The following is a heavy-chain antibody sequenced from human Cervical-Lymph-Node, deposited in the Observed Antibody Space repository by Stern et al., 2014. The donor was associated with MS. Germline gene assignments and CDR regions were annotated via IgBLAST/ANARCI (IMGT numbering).Heavy chain of an antibody. Sequence: QVQLQESGPGLVKPSGTLSLTCAVSGVSISSSNWWGWVRQPPGKGLEWIGEIHHSGSTNYNPSLKSRLTMSVDKSKNQFSLKLSSVTAADTAVYYCAILNPGTTTMAYFDYWGQGTLVTVSS. D-gene: IGHD4-11*01. V-gene: IGHV4-4*02. CDR3: AILNPGTTTMAYFDY. J-gene: IGHJ4*02. CDR2: IHHSGST. CDR1: GVSISSSNW.